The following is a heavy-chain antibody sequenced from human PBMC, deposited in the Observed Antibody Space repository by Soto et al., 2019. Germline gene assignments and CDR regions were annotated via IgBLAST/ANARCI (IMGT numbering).Heavy chain of an antibody. CDR1: GGSISSYY. Sequence: PSETLSLTCTVSGGSISSYYWSWIRQPPGKGLEWIGYIYYSGSTNYNPSLKSRVTISVDTSKNQFSLKLSSVTAADTAVYYCARHGALSWNYGYWFDPWGQGTLVTVSS. D-gene: IGHD1-7*01. V-gene: IGHV4-59*08. J-gene: IGHJ5*02. CDR2: IYYSGST. CDR3: ARHGALSWNYGYWFDP.